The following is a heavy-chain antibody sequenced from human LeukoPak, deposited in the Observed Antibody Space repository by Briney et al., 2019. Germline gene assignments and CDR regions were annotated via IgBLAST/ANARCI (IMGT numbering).Heavy chain of an antibody. CDR2: IYYSGST. V-gene: IGHV4-59*12. D-gene: IGHD3-9*01. J-gene: IGHJ5*02. Sequence: PSETLSLTCTASGGSSSSYYWSWIRQPPGKGLEWIGYIYYSGSTNYNSSLKSRVTISVDKSKNQFSLKLSSVTAADTAVYYCARVDFDKLGIQGWFDPWGQGTLVTVSS. CDR3: ARVDFDKLGIQGWFDP. CDR1: GGSSSSYY.